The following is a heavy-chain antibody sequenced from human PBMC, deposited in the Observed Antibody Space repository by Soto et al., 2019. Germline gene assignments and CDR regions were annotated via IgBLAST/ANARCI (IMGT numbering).Heavy chain of an antibody. V-gene: IGHV3-33*01. D-gene: IGHD5-12*01. CDR1: GFTFSSYG. J-gene: IGHJ4*02. Sequence: AGGSLRLSCAASGFTFSSYGMHWVRQAPGKGLEWVAVIWYDGGDRYYADSVKGRFTISRDNSKNTLYLQMNSLRAEDTAVYYCARRGMATTDSPADYWGQGTLVTVSS. CDR3: ARRGMATTDSPADY. CDR2: IWYDGGDR.